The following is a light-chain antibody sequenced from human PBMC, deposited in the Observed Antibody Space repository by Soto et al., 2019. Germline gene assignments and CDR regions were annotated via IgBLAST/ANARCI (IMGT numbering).Light chain of an antibody. Sequence: QSVLTQPASVSGSPGQSITISCTGSSGDVGRYNYVSWYQQRPGKAPKLIIFEVSSRPSGISSRFSGSKSGNTASLTIFGLQTEDEADYYCSTYTRTFYVFXTGTKLTVL. CDR2: EVS. CDR3: STYTRTFYV. V-gene: IGLV2-14*01. J-gene: IGLJ1*01. CDR1: SGDVGRYNY.